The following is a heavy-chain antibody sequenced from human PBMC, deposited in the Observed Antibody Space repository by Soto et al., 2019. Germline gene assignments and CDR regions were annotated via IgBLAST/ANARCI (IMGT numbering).Heavy chain of an antibody. V-gene: IGHV1-2*04. D-gene: IGHD3-22*01. CDR2: INPQTGAP. CDR3: AKARVVSSARLITWFDP. Sequence: VQLIQSGAEARKPGASVKVSCKASGYTCIGYYIHWIRQAPGQGLEWMGYINPQTGAPTYAQKFKGSVTMTRDTTIRTSYMELKTLKPDDTAVYYCAKARVVSSARLITWFDPWGQGTLVSVSS. J-gene: IGHJ5*02. CDR1: GYTCIGYY.